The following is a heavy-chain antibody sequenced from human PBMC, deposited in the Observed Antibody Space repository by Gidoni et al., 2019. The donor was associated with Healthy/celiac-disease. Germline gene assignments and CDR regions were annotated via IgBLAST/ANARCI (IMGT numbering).Heavy chain of an antibody. D-gene: IGHD6-13*01. CDR1: GGSFSGYY. J-gene: IGHJ4*02. CDR3: ARVKIAAAAS. CDR2: INHSGST. V-gene: IGHV4-34*01. Sequence: QVQLQQWGAGLLKPSETLSLTCAVYGGSFSGYYWSWIRQPPGKGLEWIGEINHSGSTNYNPSLKSRVTISVDTSKNQFSLKLSSVTAADTAVYYCARVKIAAAASWGQGTLVTVSS.